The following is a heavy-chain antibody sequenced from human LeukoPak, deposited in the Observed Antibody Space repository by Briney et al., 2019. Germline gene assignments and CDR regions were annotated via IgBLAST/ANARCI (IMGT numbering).Heavy chain of an antibody. CDR1: GGSFSGYY. CDR2: INHSGST. CDR3: ARARLEVGICSGGSCYSAKGKILDY. V-gene: IGHV4-34*01. Sequence: SETLSLTCAVYGGSFSGYYWSWIRQPPGKGLEWIGEINHSGSTNYNPSLKSRVTISVDTSKNQFSLKLSSVTAADTAVYYCARARLEVGICSGGSCYSAKGKILDYWGQGTLVTVSS. J-gene: IGHJ4*02. D-gene: IGHD2-15*01.